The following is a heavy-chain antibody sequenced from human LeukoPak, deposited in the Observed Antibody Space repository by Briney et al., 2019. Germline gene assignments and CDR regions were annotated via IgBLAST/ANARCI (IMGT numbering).Heavy chain of an antibody. D-gene: IGHD1-20*01. Sequence: ASVKVSCKASGYTFSSYYMHWVRQAPGQGLEWMGIINPSGGSTTYAQKFQGRVTMTRDTSTSTVYMELSSLRSEDTAAYYCARGGYNWNMFDYWGQGTLVTVSS. J-gene: IGHJ4*02. CDR1: GYTFSSYY. CDR3: ARGGYNWNMFDY. CDR2: INPSGGST. V-gene: IGHV1-46*03.